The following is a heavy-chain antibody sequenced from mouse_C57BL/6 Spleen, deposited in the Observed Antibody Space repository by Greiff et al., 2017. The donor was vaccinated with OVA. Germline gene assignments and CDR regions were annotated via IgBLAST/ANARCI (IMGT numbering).Heavy chain of an antibody. Sequence: EVQLQQSGPELVKPGASVKISCKASGYTFTDSYMNWVKQSHGKSLEWIGDINPNNGGTSYNQKFKGKATLTVDKSSSTASMELLSLTSEDSAVYYCASPYGNLYAMDYWGQGTSVTVSS. J-gene: IGHJ4*01. CDR2: INPNNGGT. CDR1: GYTFTDSY. CDR3: ASPYGNLYAMDY. V-gene: IGHV1-26*01. D-gene: IGHD2-1*01.